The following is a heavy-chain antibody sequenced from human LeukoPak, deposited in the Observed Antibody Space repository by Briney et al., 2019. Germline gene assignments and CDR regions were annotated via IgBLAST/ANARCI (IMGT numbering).Heavy chain of an antibody. J-gene: IGHJ3*02. D-gene: IGHD3-22*01. CDR1: GGALSSYH. Sequence: PSETLSLICTVSGGALSSYHWSWIRQSPGRGLEWLGRISYRGNTDYNPALKSRVTISVDMFYNQFSLKLSSVAAADTAVYYCAGTYYFDSSGHYFGGNGFDIWGQGTMVTVSS. V-gene: IGHV4-59*12. CDR2: ISYRGNT. CDR3: AGTYYFDSSGHYFGGNGFDI.